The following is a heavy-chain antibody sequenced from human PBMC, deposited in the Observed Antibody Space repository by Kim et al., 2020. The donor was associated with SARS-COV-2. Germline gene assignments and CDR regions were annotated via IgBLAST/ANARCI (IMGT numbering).Heavy chain of an antibody. CDR1: GFTFSSYG. CDR2: IWYDGSNK. CDR3: ARAEWDYWYFDL. J-gene: IGHJ2*01. V-gene: IGHV3-33*01. D-gene: IGHD1-26*01. Sequence: GGSLRLSCAASGFTFSSYGMHWVRQAPGKGLEWVAVIWYDGSNKYYADSVKGRFTISRDNSKNTLYLQMNSLRAEDTAVYYCARAEWDYWYFDLWGRGTLVTVSS.